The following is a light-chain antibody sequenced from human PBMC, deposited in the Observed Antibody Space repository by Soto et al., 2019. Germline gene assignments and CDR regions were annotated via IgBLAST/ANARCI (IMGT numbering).Light chain of an antibody. V-gene: IGLV1-51*01. CDR2: DDH. CDR3: ESWDSSLSAVL. J-gene: IGLJ3*02. CDR1: SSNIGNNF. Sequence: QSVLTQPPSVSAAPGQTVTLSCSGNSSNIGNNFVSWYLQPPGTAPKVLIYDDHKRPSGIPDRFSGFKSGTSATLGITGLQTGDEADYYCESWDSSLSAVLFGGGTKLTVL.